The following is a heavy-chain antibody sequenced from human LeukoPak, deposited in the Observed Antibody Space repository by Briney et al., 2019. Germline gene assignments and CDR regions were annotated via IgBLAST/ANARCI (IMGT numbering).Heavy chain of an antibody. Sequence: ASVTVSCKASVYTFTGYYMHWVRQAPGQGLEWMGWINPNSSGTNYAQKFQGRVTLTRDTSISTAYMELTRLRFDDTAVYYCASRGTTGTTGNYWGQGTLVTVSS. CDR1: VYTFTGYY. D-gene: IGHD1-1*01. J-gene: IGHJ4*02. CDR2: INPNSSGT. CDR3: ASRGTTGTTGNY. V-gene: IGHV1-2*02.